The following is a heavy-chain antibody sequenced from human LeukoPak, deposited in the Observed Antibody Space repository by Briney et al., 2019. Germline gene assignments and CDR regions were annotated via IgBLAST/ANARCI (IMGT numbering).Heavy chain of an antibody. J-gene: IGHJ6*02. D-gene: IGHD3-16*01. CDR2: MNQDGGEK. V-gene: IGHV3-7*01. CDR1: GFTFSDSW. Sequence: GGSLRLSCAASGFTFSDSWMSWVRQAPGKGLEWVANMNQDGGEKDYVDSVKGRFTISRDNARKSLYLQMSSLRAEDTAVYYCATYTHWVAGDVWGQGTTVTVSS. CDR3: ATYTHWVAGDV.